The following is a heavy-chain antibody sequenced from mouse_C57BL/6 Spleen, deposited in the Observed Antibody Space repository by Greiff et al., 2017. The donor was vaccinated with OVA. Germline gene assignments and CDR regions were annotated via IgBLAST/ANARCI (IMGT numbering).Heavy chain of an antibody. J-gene: IGHJ2*01. D-gene: IGHD2-3*01. CDR1: GFTFSSYG. CDR3: ARVDDGYYFDY. CDR2: ISSGGSYT. Sequence: EVMLVESGGDLVKPGGSLKLSCAASGFTFSSYGMSWVRQTPDKRLEWVATISSGGSYTYYPDNVKGRFTISRDNAKNNLYLQMSHLKSEDTAMYYCARVDDGYYFDYWGQGTTLTVSS. V-gene: IGHV5-4*03.